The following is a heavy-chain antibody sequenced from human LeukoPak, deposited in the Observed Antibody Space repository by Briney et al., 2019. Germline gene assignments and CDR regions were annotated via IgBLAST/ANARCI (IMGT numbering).Heavy chain of an antibody. Sequence: SETLSLTCTVSGGSISSRSYYWGWIRQPPGKGLEWIGSIYYSGSTYYNPSLKSRVTISVDTSKNQFSLKLSSVTAADTAVYYCALGRTSLLRSYYCYMDVWSKGTTVTVSS. D-gene: IGHD2-2*01. CDR1: GGSISSRSYY. V-gene: IGHV4-39*01. CDR3: ALGRTSLLRSYYCYMDV. J-gene: IGHJ6*03. CDR2: IYYSGST.